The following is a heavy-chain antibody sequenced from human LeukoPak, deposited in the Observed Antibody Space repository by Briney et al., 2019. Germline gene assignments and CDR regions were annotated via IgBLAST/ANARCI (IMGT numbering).Heavy chain of an antibody. Sequence: GGSLRLSCVASEFTFSGYNMNWVRQAPGKGLEWVSHIGGSGANIYYADSVKGRFTISRDNAKDTLYLQMNSLRAEDTAIYYCARRFDIWGQGTMVTVSS. V-gene: IGHV3-48*01. CDR1: EFTFSGYN. CDR2: IGGSGANI. J-gene: IGHJ3*02. D-gene: IGHD3-10*01. CDR3: ARRFDI.